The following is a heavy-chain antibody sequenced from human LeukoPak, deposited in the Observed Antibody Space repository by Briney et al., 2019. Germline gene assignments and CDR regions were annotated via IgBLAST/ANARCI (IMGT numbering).Heavy chain of an antibody. CDR2: IYYSGNN. D-gene: IGHD5-24*01. CDR1: GGSISTSSYY. V-gene: IGHV4-39*07. CDR3: ASLDAYNKFFED. Sequence: SETLSLTCSVSGGSISTSSYYWGWIRQPPGKGLEWIGAIYYSGNNFYNPSLESRVTISVDTSKNQFSLKVISVTAADTSVYYCASLDAYNKFFEDWGQGTLVTVSS. J-gene: IGHJ4*01.